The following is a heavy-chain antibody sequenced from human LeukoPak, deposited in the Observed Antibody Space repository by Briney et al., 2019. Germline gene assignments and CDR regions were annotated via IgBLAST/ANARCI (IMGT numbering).Heavy chain of an antibody. D-gene: IGHD2-21*01. Sequence: GGSLRLSCAASGFTFTSYAISWVRQAPGKGLEWVSHISASDDSTYYADSAKGRFTISRDNSKNTVYLQMNSVRAADTAKYYCAKGHINTGAYLYMDVWGKGTTVTVSS. CDR2: ISASDDST. V-gene: IGHV3-23*01. CDR3: AKGHINTGAYLYMDV. J-gene: IGHJ6*03. CDR1: GFTFTSYA.